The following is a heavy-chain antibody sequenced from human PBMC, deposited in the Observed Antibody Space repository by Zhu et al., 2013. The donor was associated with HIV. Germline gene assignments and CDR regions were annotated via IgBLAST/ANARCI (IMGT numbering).Heavy chain of an antibody. CDR1: GFTFSSYD. V-gene: IGHV3-13*01. J-gene: IGHJ4*02. D-gene: IGHD3-3*01. CDR2: IGTAGDT. Sequence: EVQLVESGGGLVQPGGSLRLSCAASGFTFSSYDMHWVRQATGKGLEWVSAIGTAGDTYYPGSVKGRFTISRENAKNSLYLQMNSLRAGDTAVYYCARGTPTIFGVVSPATDYWGQGTLVTVSS. CDR3: ARGTPTIFGVVSPATDY.